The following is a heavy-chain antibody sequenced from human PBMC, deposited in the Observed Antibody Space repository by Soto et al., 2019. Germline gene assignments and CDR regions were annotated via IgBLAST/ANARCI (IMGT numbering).Heavy chain of an antibody. V-gene: IGHV3-30*18. J-gene: IGHJ6*02. D-gene: IGHD6-6*01. CDR3: AKDLCDSSSWYYYYGMDV. Sequence: QVQLVESGGGVVQPGRSLRLSCAASVFTFSSYGMHWVRQAPGKGLEWVAVISYDGSNKYYADSVKSRFTISRDNSKNTLYLQMNSLRAEDTAVYYCAKDLCDSSSWYYYYGMDVWGQGTTETESS. CDR1: VFTFSSYG. CDR2: ISYDGSNK.